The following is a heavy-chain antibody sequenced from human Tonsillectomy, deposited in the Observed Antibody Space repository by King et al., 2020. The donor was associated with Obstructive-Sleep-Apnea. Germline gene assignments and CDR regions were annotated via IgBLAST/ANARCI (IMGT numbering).Heavy chain of an antibody. J-gene: IGHJ4*02. CDR1: GFTFSSYW. D-gene: IGHD2-15*01. V-gene: IGHV3-7*01. Sequence: VQLVESGGGLVQPGGSLRLSCAASGFTFSSYWMSWVRQAPGKGLEWVANIKQDGSEKYYVDSVKGRFTISRDNAKNSLYLQMNSLRAEDTAVYYCARVVSSLLRFECCSGGSCYSPLPDYWGQGTLVTVSS. CDR3: ARVVSSLLRFECCSGGSCYSPLPDY. CDR2: IKQDGSEK.